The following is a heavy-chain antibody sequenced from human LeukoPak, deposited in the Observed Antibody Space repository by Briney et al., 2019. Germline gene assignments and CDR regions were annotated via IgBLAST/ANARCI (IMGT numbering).Heavy chain of an antibody. J-gene: IGHJ4*02. CDR2: IIPILGIA. V-gene: IGHV1-69*04. CDR1: GGTFSSYA. D-gene: IGHD2-21*01. CDR3: ARGRELDEAVVVATLISAFDY. Sequence: GASVKVSCKASGGTFSSYAISWVRQAPGQGLEWMGRIIPILGIANYAQKFQGRVTITADKSTSTAYMELSSLRSEDTAVYYCARGRELDEAVVVATLISAFDYWGQGTLVTVSS.